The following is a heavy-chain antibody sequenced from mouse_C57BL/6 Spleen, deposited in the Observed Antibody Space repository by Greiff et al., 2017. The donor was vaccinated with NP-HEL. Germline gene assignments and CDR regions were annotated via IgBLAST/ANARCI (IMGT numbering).Heavy chain of an antibody. CDR2: IYPGSGST. V-gene: IGHV1-55*01. Sequence: VQLQQSGAELVKPGASVKMSCKASGYTFTSYWITWVKQRPGQGLEWIGDIYPGSGSTNYNEKFKSKATLTVDTSSSTAYMQLSSLTSEDSAVYYCARDSAGSYAMDYWGQGTSVTVSS. J-gene: IGHJ4*01. CDR1: GYTFTSYW. D-gene: IGHD3-2*02. CDR3: ARDSAGSYAMDY.